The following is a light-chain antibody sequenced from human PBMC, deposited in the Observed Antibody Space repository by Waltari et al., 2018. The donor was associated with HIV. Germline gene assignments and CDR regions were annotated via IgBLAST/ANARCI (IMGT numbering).Light chain of an antibody. CDR1: SSDVGGYNY. J-gene: IGLJ1*01. CDR3: SSYTGNSSSV. V-gene: IGLV2-14*01. CDR2: DVS. Sequence: QSALTRPASVSGSPGQSITISFTRTSSDVGGYNYVSWYQQPPGKAPRLMFYDVSKRPSGDLKIFSGSTPGNTASLTISGLQAEEDADYYLSSYTGNSSSVFGTGNKVT.